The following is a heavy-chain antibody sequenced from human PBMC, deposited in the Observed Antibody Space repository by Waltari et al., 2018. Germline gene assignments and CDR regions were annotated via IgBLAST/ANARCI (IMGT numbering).Heavy chain of an antibody. J-gene: IGHJ4*02. CDR1: GGSFSGNY. V-gene: IGHV4-34*01. CDR3: ARGPDRAKAGID. Sequence: QVQLQQWGAGLLKPSETLSPTCPVYGGSFSGNYWNWIRQPTGKGLEWIGEINHSGAATYNPSLKSRVTISIDTSKNQFSLKLNSVTAADTAVYYCARGPDRAKAGIDWGQGTLVTVSS. CDR2: INHSGAA. D-gene: IGHD5-18*01.